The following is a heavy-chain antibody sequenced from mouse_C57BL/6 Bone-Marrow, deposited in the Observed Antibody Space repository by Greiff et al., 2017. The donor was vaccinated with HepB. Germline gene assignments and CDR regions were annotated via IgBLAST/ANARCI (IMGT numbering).Heavy chain of an antibody. D-gene: IGHD1-1*01. Sequence: QVHVKQSGAELARPGASVKLSCKASGYTFTSYGISWVKQRTGQGLEWIGEIYPRSGNTYYNEKFKGKATLTADKSSSTAYMELRSLTSEDSAVYFCAGYYYGRDAMDYWGQGTSVTVSS. J-gene: IGHJ4*01. CDR1: GYTFTSYG. V-gene: IGHV1-81*01. CDR3: AGYYYGRDAMDY. CDR2: IYPRSGNT.